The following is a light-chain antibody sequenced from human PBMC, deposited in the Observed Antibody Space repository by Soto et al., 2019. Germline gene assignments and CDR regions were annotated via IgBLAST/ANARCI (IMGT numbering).Light chain of an antibody. V-gene: IGKV1-27*01. CDR3: QKFNTSPLT. CDR2: IAS. J-gene: IGKJ5*01. CDR1: QDISVY. Sequence: DIQMTQSPSSLSASVGDRVTITCRASQDISVYLAWYQQKPGKVPKLLIYIASTLHSGVPSRFSGSGSGTDFTLTISSLQPEDVATYFCQKFNTSPLTFGQGTRLEIK.